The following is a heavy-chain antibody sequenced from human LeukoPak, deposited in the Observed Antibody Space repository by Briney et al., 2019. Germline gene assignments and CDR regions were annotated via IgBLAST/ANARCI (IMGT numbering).Heavy chain of an antibody. CDR1: GFIFSNYG. CDR2: MRYDGMNE. J-gene: IGHJ3*02. V-gene: IGHV3-30*02. D-gene: IGHD3-10*01. Sequence: GGSLRLSCATSGFIFSNYGMRWVRQAPGKGLEWVAFMRYDGMNEYYADSVKGRFTISRDNSKNTLYLQMNSLGPEDTAAYFCAKARSGVSWAFDIWGQGTMVTVS. CDR3: AKARSGVSWAFDI.